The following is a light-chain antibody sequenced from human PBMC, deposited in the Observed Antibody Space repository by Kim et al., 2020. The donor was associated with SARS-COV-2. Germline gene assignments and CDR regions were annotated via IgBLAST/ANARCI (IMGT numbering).Light chain of an antibody. V-gene: IGKV3-20*01. CDR3: QQYGSSPMT. CDR2: GTC. Sequence: APGGSATLAYRASKSVSTSHLAWDQQNPDQAPRLLMYGTCTSAAGIPDRFSGSGSGTDYTLTISRLEPEDFAVYFCQQYGSSPMTFGQGTKVDIK. CDR1: KSVSTSH. J-gene: IGKJ1*01.